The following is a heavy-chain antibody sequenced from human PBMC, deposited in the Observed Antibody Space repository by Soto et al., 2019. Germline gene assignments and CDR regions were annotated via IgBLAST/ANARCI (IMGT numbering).Heavy chain of an antibody. Sequence: QVQLVESGGGLVQPGGSLRLSCAASGFTFSDYYMSWIRQAPGKGLEWVSYINSSSSYTNYADSVKGRFTISRDNAKNSLYLQMNSLRAADTAVYYCARTIVAAGGRRYLDLWGRGTLVTVSS. J-gene: IGHJ2*01. CDR2: INSSSSYT. CDR1: GFTFSDYY. D-gene: IGHD6-13*01. CDR3: ARTIVAAGGRRYLDL. V-gene: IGHV3-11*05.